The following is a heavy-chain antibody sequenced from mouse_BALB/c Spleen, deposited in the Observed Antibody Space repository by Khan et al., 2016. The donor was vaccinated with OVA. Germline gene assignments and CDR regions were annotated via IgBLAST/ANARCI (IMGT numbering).Heavy chain of an antibody. CDR1: GFTFSTFA. Sequence: EVQLLESGGDLVKPGGSLKLSCAASGFTFSTFAMSWVRQTPDKRLEWVATISSAGDYIYYPDSVKGRFTISRDHAKNTLYLQMSSLRSEDTAMYYCARHNYGPFAYWGQGTLVTVSA. CDR3: ARHNYGPFAY. V-gene: IGHV5-6*01. D-gene: IGHD1-1*01. CDR2: ISSAGDYI. J-gene: IGHJ3*01.